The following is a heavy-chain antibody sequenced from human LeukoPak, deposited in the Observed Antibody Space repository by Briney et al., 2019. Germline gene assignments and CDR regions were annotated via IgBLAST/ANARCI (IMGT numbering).Heavy chain of an antibody. CDR3: AKDIGGSYYPGAFDI. Sequence: GGSLRLSCAASGFTFSSYSMNWVRQAPGKGLEWVSSISSSSSYIYYADSVKGRFTISRDNAKNSLYLQMNSLRAEDTALYYCAKDIGGSYYPGAFDIWGQGTMVTVSS. CDR2: ISSSSSYI. CDR1: GFTFSSYS. V-gene: IGHV3-21*04. D-gene: IGHD1-26*01. J-gene: IGHJ3*02.